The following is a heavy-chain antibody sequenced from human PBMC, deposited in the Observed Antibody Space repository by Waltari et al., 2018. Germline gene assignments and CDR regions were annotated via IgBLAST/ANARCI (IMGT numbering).Heavy chain of an antibody. Sequence: QVQLQQSGPGLVKPSETLSLPCTVSGYSISNVYYWGWIRQPPGKGLEWIGSIHHSGSAYYNPSLNSRVTISLETSKNQFSLKLTSVAATDTAIYYCARQPIEGNLPDWFDPWGQGTLVTVSS. V-gene: IGHV4-38-2*02. J-gene: IGHJ5*02. D-gene: IGHD1-1*01. CDR3: ARQPIEGNLPDWFDP. CDR1: GYSISNVYY. CDR2: IHHSGSA.